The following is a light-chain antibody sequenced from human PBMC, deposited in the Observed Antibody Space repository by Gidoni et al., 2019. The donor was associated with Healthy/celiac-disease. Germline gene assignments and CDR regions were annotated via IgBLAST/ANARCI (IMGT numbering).Light chain of an antibody. CDR2: GAS. J-gene: IGKJ1*01. CDR3: QQYNNWPPWT. CDR1: QSVSSN. V-gene: IGKV3-15*01. Sequence: PATLSVSPGERATLSCRASQSVSSNLAWYQQKPGQAPRLLIYGASTRATGIPARFSGSGSGTEFTLTISSLQSEDFAVYYCQQYNNWPPWTFXQXTKVEIK.